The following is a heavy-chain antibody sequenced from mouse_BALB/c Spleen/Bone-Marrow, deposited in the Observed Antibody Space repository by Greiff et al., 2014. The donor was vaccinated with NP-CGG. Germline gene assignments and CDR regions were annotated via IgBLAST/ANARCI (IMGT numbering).Heavy chain of an antibody. D-gene: IGHD1-1*01. Sequence: EVQLQQSGGGLVQPGGSLKLSCAASGFTFSSYGMSWVRQTPDKRLELVATINSNGGSTYYPDSVKGRFTISRDNAKSTLYLQMSSLKSEDTAMYYCARDPLYYYAWGQGTLVTVSA. CDR3: ARDPLYYYA. V-gene: IGHV5-6-3*01. CDR1: GFTFSSYG. J-gene: IGHJ3*01. CDR2: INSNGGST.